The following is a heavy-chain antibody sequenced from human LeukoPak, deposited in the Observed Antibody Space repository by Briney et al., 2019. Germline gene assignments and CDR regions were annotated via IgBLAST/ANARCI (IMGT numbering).Heavy chain of an antibody. V-gene: IGHV3-30-3*01. CDR3: ASALTVVAVSLDY. J-gene: IGHJ4*02. D-gene: IGHD2-15*01. CDR2: ISYDGSNK. Sequence: GGSLRPSCAASGFTFSSFVMHWVRQAPGKGLEWVAIISYDGSNKYYADSVKGRFTISRDNSKNTLYLQMNSLRAEDTAVYYCASALTVVAVSLDYWGQGTLVTVSS. CDR1: GFTFSSFV.